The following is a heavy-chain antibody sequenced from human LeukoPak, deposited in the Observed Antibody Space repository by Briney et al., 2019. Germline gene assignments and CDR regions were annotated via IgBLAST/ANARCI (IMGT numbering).Heavy chain of an antibody. V-gene: IGHV5-51*01. Sequence: WIRQPPGKGLEWMGIIYPGDSDARYSPSFQGQVTISADKSISTAYLQWSSLKASDTAMYYCARRELWEGLDYWGQGTLVTVSS. CDR3: ARRELWEGLDY. CDR2: IYPGDSDA. D-gene: IGHD1-26*01. J-gene: IGHJ4*02.